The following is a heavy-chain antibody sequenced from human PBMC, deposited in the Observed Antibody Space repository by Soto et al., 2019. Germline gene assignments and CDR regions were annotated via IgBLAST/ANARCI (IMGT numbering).Heavy chain of an antibody. CDR1: GFTFSSCA. CDR2: ISYDGSNK. V-gene: IGHV3-30-3*01. CDR3: ARVTYYYDSSGPPQPDY. J-gene: IGHJ4*02. Sequence: QVQLVESGGGVVQPGRSLRLSCAASGFTFSSCAMHWVRQTPGKGLEWVAVISYDGSNKYYADSVKGRFTISRDNSKNTLYLQMNSLRAEDTAVYYCARVTYYYDSSGPPQPDYWGQGTLVTVSS. D-gene: IGHD3-22*01.